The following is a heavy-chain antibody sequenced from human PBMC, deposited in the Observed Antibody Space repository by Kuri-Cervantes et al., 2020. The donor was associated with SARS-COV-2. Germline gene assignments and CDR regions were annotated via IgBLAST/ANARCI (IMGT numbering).Heavy chain of an antibody. CDR1: GGSISSSNW. D-gene: IGHD2-2*01. Sequence: SETLSPTCAVSGGSISSSNWWSWVRQPPGKGLEWIGEIYHSGSTNYNPSLKSRVTISVDTSKNQLSLKLSSVTAADTAVYYCARKSACSSTSCYPGAFDYWGQGTLVTVSS. CDR3: ARKSACSSTSCYPGAFDY. J-gene: IGHJ4*02. V-gene: IGHV4-4*02. CDR2: IYHSGST.